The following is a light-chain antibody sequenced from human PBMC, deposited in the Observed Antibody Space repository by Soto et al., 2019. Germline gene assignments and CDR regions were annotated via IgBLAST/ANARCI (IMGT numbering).Light chain of an antibody. CDR2: GAS. CDR3: QQYNDWPSMYT. V-gene: IGKV3-15*01. Sequence: EIVMTQSPATLSVSPGGRATLSCRASQSFDSNLAWYQQKPGQAPRLLIFGASTRASGVPARFSGSGSGTEFTLTISSLQSEDFAVYYCQQYNDWPSMYTFGQGTKLEMK. CDR1: QSFDSN. J-gene: IGKJ2*01.